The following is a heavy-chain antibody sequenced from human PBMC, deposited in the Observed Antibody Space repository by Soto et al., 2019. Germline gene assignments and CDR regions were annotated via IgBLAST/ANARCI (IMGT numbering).Heavy chain of an antibody. CDR1: GGSISSGGYY. CDR2: IYYSGST. CDR3: AIKNIWFGAFSKNYYYYYMDV. D-gene: IGHD3-10*01. J-gene: IGHJ6*03. V-gene: IGHV4-31*03. Sequence: QVQLQESGPGLVKPSQTLSLTCTVSGGSISSGGYYWSWIRQHPGKGLEWIGYIYYSGSTYYNPSLKNRVTISIATSKNQFSLKLSSVTAADTAGCYCAIKNIWFGAFSKNYYYYYMDVWGKGTTVTVSS.